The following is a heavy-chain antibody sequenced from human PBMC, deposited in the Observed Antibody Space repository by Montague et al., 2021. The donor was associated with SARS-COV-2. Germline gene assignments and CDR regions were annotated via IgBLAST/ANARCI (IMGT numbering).Heavy chain of an antibody. D-gene: IGHD6-19*01. Sequence: SLRLSCAASVFTFSRYGMHWVRQAPGKGLEWVAVLSYDGSNKYYXXSLKVRFTISRDNSKNTLYLQMNSLRAEDTAVYYCARGTGISSGWFDYWGQGTLVTVSS. V-gene: IGHV3-30-3*01. CDR1: VFTFSRYG. CDR2: LSYDGSNK. J-gene: IGHJ4*02. CDR3: ARGTGISSGWFDY.